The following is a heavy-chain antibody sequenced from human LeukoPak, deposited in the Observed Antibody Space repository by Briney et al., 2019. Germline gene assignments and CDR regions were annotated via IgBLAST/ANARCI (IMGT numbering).Heavy chain of an antibody. Sequence: ASVKVSCKASGYTFTSYDINWVRQATGQGLEWMGWMNPNSGNTGYAQKFQGRVTITRNTSISTAYMELGSLRSEDTAVYYCARGYSSWDHYDYWGQGTLVTVSS. D-gene: IGHD6-13*01. V-gene: IGHV1-8*03. J-gene: IGHJ4*02. CDR2: MNPNSGNT. CDR3: ARGYSSWDHYDY. CDR1: GYTFTSYD.